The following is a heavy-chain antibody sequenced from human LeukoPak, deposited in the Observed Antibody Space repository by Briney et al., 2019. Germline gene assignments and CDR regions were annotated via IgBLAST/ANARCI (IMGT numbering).Heavy chain of an antibody. CDR2: TYYRSKWYN. Sequence: SQTLSLTCAFSGDSVSSNSAAWNWIRQSPSRGLEWLGRTYYRSKWYNDYAVSVKSRITINPDTSKNQFSLQLNSVTPEDTAVYYCARGQGYCSGGSCYSGEYYYYYYMDVWGKGTTVTVSS. J-gene: IGHJ6*03. D-gene: IGHD2-15*01. V-gene: IGHV6-1*01. CDR3: ARGQGYCSGGSCYSGEYYYYYYMDV. CDR1: GDSVSSNSAA.